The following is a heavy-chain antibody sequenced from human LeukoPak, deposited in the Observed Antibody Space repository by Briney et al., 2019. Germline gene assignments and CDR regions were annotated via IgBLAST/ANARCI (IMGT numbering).Heavy chain of an antibody. D-gene: IGHD1-26*01. J-gene: IGHJ4*02. CDR3: ASIVGADELTLDY. Sequence: GGSLRLSCAASGFTFSSYAMHWVRQAPGKGLEWVAVISYDESNKYYADSVKGRFTISRDNSKNTLYLQMNSLRAEDTAVYYCASIVGADELTLDYWGQGTLVTVSS. CDR1: GFTFSSYA. V-gene: IGHV3-30-3*01. CDR2: ISYDESNK.